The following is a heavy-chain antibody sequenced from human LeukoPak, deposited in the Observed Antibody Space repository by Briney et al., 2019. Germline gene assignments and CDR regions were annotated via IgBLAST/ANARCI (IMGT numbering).Heavy chain of an antibody. J-gene: IGHJ5*02. CDR3: ARGRYQLPNNWFDP. D-gene: IGHD2-2*01. CDR1: GFTFSSYA. Sequence: GRSLRLSCAASGFTFSSYAMSWVRQAPGKGLEWVSTISGRGDSTYYADSVKGRFTISRDNSKNTLYLQMNSLRAEDTAVYYCARGRYQLPNNWFDPWGQGTLVTVSS. CDR2: ISGRGDST. V-gene: IGHV3-23*01.